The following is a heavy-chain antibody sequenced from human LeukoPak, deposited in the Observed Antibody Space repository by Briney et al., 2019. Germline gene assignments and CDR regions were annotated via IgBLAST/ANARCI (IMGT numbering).Heavy chain of an antibody. J-gene: IGHJ4*02. V-gene: IGHV3-48*01. D-gene: IGHD4-17*01. CDR1: GFTFSIYA. CDR2: ISSSSSTI. CDR3: AREDYGDSVAFDY. Sequence: GGSLRLSCAASGFTFSIYAMSWVRQAPGKGLEWVSYISSSSSTIYYADSVKGRFTISRDNAKNSLYLQMNSLRAEDTAVYYCAREDYGDSVAFDYWGQGTLVTVSS.